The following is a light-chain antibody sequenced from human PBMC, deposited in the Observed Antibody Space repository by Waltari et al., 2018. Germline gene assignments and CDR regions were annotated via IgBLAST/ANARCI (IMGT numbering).Light chain of an antibody. CDR1: RRDIGAFNY. Sequence: QSALIQPASVSGSPGQSITISCAGSRRDIGAFNYVSWYQQHPGKAPKLLINEVTHRPSGISDRFSGSKSGNTASLTISWLQVEDEADYFCCSFTSSNNYIFGSGTTVTVL. CDR3: CSFTSSNNYI. J-gene: IGLJ1*01. V-gene: IGLV2-14*03. CDR2: EVT.